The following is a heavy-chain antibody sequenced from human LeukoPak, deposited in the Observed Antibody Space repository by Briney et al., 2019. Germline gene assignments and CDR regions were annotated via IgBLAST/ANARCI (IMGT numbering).Heavy chain of an antibody. V-gene: IGHV4-38-2*02. CDR1: GYSISSGYY. J-gene: IGHJ6*03. CDR2: IDHSGST. Sequence: SETLSLTCTVSGYSISSGYYWGWIRQPPGKGLEWIGSIDHSGSTYYNPPPKSRVTISEDTTQNQFSLKLSSVTAADTAVYYCAGYSSPTIYVYYYYMDVWGKGTTVTVSS. D-gene: IGHD6-13*01. CDR3: AGYSSPTIYVYYYYMDV.